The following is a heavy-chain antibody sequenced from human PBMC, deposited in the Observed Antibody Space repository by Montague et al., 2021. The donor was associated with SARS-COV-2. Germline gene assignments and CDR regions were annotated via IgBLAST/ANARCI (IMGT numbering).Heavy chain of an antibody. V-gene: IGHV4-39*07. J-gene: IGHJ4*02. CDR2: IYYTGNI. Sequence: SETLSLTCSVSGGSISITDRYWGWIRQPPGKGLEFIGTIYYTGNIYYNPSLKSRVTISRDTSKNQFSLKVTSVTAADTAVYYCARCLPPGIHGRGYFDFWGQGSLVTVSS. CDR3: ARCLPPGIHGRGYFDF. D-gene: IGHD5-18*01. CDR1: GGSISITDRY.